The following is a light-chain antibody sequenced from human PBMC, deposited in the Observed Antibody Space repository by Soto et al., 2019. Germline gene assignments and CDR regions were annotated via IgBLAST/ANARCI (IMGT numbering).Light chain of an antibody. CDR3: QTWDTGIVV. CDR1: SGHSSYA. Sequence: QAVVTQSPSASASLGASVRLTCTLSSGHSSYAIAWHRQQPEKGPRYLMKVNSDGSHSKGDGIPDRFSGSSSGAERYLTVSSLQSEDEADYYCQTWDTGIVVFGGGTKLTVL. J-gene: IGLJ2*01. V-gene: IGLV4-69*01. CDR2: VNSDGSH.